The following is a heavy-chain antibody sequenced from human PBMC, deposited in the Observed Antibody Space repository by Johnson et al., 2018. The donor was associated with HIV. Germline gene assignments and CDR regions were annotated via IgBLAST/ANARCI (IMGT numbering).Heavy chain of an antibody. CDR3: AASPEDLRAFDI. CDR2: ISWNSGSI. V-gene: IGHV3-9*01. CDR1: GFTFDDYA. J-gene: IGHJ3*02. D-gene: IGHD2-15*01. Sequence: VQLVESGGGLVQPGRSLRLSCAASGFTFDDYAMHWVRQAPGKGLEWVSGISWNSGSIGYADSVKGRFTISRDNAKNSLYLQMNSLRAEDTALYYCAASPEDLRAFDICGQGTMVTVSS.